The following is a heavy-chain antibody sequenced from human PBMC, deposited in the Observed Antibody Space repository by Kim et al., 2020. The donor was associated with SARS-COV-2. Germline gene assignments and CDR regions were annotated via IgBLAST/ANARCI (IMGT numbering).Heavy chain of an antibody. CDR1: GFTFSSYG. CDR2: ISYDGSNK. CDR3: AKAGHLTAYGMDV. J-gene: IGHJ6*02. V-gene: IGHV3-30*18. Sequence: GGSLRLSCAASGFTFSSYGMHWVRQAPGKGLEWVAVISYDGSNKYYADSVKGRFTISRDNSKNTLYLQMNSLKAEETAVYYCAKAGHLTAYGMDVWGQGTTVTVSS. D-gene: IGHD7-27*01.